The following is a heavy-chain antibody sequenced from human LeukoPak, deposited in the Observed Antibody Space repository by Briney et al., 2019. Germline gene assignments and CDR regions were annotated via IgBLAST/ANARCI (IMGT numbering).Heavy chain of an antibody. CDR2: ISTYNGNT. CDR3: AKHYGDYALHYFEY. V-gene: IGHV1-18*01. CDR1: GYTFTSYA. J-gene: IGHJ4*02. Sequence: GSVKVSCKASGYTFTSYAISWVRQAPGQGLEWLGWISTYNGNTNYAQNIQGRVTMTTDTSTSTAYMELRSLRSDDTAVYYCAKHYGDYALHYFEYWGQGTLVTVSS. D-gene: IGHD4-17*01.